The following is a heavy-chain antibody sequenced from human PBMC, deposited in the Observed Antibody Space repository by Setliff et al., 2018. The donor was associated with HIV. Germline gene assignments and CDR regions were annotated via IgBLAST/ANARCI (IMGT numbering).Heavy chain of an antibody. CDR2: IKQDGSEK. J-gene: IGHJ6*03. Sequence: GGSLRLSCAASGFSFKSAWMSWVRQAPGKGLEWVANIKQDGSEKYYVDSVKGRFTISRDNGKNSLYLQMNSLRAEDTAVYYCASSGYNYGGYYMDVWGKGTTVTVS. CDR1: GFSFKSAW. V-gene: IGHV3-7*03. D-gene: IGHD5-18*01. CDR3: ASSGYNYGGYYMDV.